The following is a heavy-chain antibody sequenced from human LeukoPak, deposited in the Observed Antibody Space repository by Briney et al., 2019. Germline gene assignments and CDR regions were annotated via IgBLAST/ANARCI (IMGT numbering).Heavy chain of an antibody. CDR3: AGDSDVEPRNGFDI. Sequence: GGSLRLSCAAPAFSFSTCAMHWVRQPPGQGLEWVSTISSNGGMTFYSHSVKGRFSISRDNSKSILYLQMSSLRGEDTAVYYCAGDSDVEPRNGFDIWGQGTMPTVSS. CDR1: AFSFSTCA. V-gene: IGHV3-23*01. D-gene: IGHD1-1*01. J-gene: IGHJ3*02. CDR2: ISSNGGMT.